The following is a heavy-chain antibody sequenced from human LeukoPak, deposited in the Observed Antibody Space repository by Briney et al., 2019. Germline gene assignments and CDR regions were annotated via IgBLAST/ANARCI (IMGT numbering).Heavy chain of an antibody. J-gene: IGHJ3*02. V-gene: IGHV4-59*12. CDR2: IYYSGST. CDR1: GGPITSYY. Sequence: SETLSLTCTVSGGPITSYYWSWIRQPPGKGLEWIGYIYYSGSTNYNPSLKSRVTISVDTSKNQFSLKLSSVTAADTAVYYCARDSYDSSSGGDDAFDIWGQGTMVTVSS. D-gene: IGHD3-22*01. CDR3: ARDSYDSSSGGDDAFDI.